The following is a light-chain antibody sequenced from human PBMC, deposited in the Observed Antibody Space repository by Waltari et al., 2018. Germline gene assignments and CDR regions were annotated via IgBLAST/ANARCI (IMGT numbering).Light chain of an antibody. Sequence: DIVMIQSPVSLPVSPGEPAPISCRSSQSPLHSNGNFYLDWYVQKPGQSPQLLIYSVSNRASGVPDRFSGSGSGTDFTLKISRVEAEDVGVYYCMNAVQTLTFGGGTKVEIK. V-gene: IGKV2-28*01. CDR1: QSPLHSNGNFY. J-gene: IGKJ4*01. CDR3: MNAVQTLT. CDR2: SVS.